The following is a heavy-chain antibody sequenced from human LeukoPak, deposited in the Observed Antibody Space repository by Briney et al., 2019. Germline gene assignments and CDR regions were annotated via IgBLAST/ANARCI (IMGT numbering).Heavy chain of an antibody. D-gene: IGHD2-2*01. J-gene: IGHJ5*02. Sequence: ASVKVSCKASGGTFSSYAISWVRQAPGQGLEWMARIIPILGIANYAQKFQGRVTITADKSTNTAYMELSSLRSEDTAMYYCARVYCSRTSCYNWFDPWGQGTLVTVSS. CDR3: ARVYCSRTSCYNWFDP. V-gene: IGHV1-69*04. CDR1: GGTFSSYA. CDR2: IIPILGIA.